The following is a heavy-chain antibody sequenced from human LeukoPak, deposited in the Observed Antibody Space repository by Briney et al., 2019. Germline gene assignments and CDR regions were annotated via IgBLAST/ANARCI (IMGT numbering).Heavy chain of an antibody. Sequence: PSQTLSLTCTVSGGSISSGDYYWSWIRQPPGKGLGWIGYIYYSGSTDYNPSLKSRVTISVDTSKNQFSLKLSSVTAADTAVYYCARVMGSSGYYSSYYYYYMDVWGKGTTVTVSS. D-gene: IGHD3-22*01. J-gene: IGHJ6*03. CDR2: IYYSGST. CDR1: GGSISSGDYY. CDR3: ARVMGSSGYYSSYYYYYMDV. V-gene: IGHV4-30-4*01.